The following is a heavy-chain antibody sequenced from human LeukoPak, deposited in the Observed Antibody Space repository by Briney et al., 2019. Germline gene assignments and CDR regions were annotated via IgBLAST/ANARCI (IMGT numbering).Heavy chain of an antibody. Sequence: SQTLSLTCTVSGGSISSGDYYWSWIRQPPGKGLEWIGYIYYSGSTYYNPSLKSRVTISVDTSKNQFSLKLSSVTAADTAVYYCARGWGYYDSSGYYYLDYWGQVTLVTVSS. CDR1: GGSISSGDYY. CDR3: ARGWGYYDSSGYYYLDY. V-gene: IGHV4-30-4*01. J-gene: IGHJ4*02. CDR2: IYYSGST. D-gene: IGHD3-22*01.